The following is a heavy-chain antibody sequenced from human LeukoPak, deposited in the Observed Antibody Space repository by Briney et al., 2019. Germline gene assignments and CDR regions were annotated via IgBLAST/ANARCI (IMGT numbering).Heavy chain of an antibody. V-gene: IGHV4-39*07. Sequence: PSETLSLTCTVSGVSISNTVYYWGWIRQAPGKGLEWIGTSFDGGNSYYNPSLKSRVTISVDTSKNQFSLKLSSVTAADTAVYYCARDRGRGASGYYYYMDVWGKGTTVTVSS. CDR3: ARDRGRGASGYYYYMDV. CDR1: GVSISNTVYY. CDR2: SFDGGNS. D-gene: IGHD3-10*01. J-gene: IGHJ6*03.